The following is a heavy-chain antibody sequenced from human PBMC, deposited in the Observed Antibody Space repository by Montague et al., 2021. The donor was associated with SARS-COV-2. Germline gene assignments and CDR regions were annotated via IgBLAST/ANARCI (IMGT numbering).Heavy chain of an antibody. CDR1: GGSISSYY. V-gene: IGHV4-59*01. Sequence: SETLSLTCTVSGGSISSYYWSWIRQPPGKGLEWIGYIYYSGSTXXXPSXXXRVTISVDTSKNQFSLKLSSVTAADTAVYYCARVSRITIFEVVGWFDPWGQGTLVTVSS. D-gene: IGHD3-3*01. CDR3: ARVSRITIFEVVGWFDP. CDR2: IYYSGST. J-gene: IGHJ5*02.